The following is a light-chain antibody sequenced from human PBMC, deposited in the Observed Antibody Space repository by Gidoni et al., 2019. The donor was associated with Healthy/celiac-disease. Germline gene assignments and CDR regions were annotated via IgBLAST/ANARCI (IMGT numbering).Light chain of an antibody. V-gene: IGLV2-14*01. Sequence: QSALTQPASVSGSPGQSITISCTGTSSDVGGYKYVSWYQQHAGKAPKLMIYEVSNRPSGVSNRFSGSKSGNTASLTISGLQTEDEADYYCSSYTSNTALGVFGTGTKVTVL. CDR1: SSDVGGYKY. CDR3: SSYTSNTALGV. CDR2: EVS. J-gene: IGLJ1*01.